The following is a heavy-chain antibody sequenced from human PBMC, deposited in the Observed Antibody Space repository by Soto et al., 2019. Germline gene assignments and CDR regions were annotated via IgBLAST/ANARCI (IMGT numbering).Heavy chain of an antibody. CDR1: GFTFSSYA. J-gene: IGHJ6*02. CDR2: ISDDGSNK. Sequence: QVQLVESGGGVVQPGRSLRLSCAASGFTFSSYAMHWVRQAPGKGLEWVAVISDDGSNKYYADSVKGRFTISRDNSKNALYLQMNSLRSEDTAVYYGAGDRGQQYSDYYCGTDVWGQGTTVTVS. CDR3: AGDRGQQYSDYYCGTDV. D-gene: IGHD3-16*01. V-gene: IGHV3-30-3*01.